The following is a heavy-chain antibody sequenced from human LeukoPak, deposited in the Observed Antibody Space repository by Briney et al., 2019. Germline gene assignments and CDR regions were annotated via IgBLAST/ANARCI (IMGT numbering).Heavy chain of an antibody. D-gene: IGHD2-2*01. CDR2: ISAYNGNT. V-gene: IGHV1-18*01. CDR1: GYTFTSYG. Sequence: ASVKVSCKASGYTFTSYGISWVRQAPGQGLEWMGWISAYNGNTNYAQKLQGRVTMTTDTSTSTAYMELRSLRSDDTAVYYCARAVVPAAMGPLFDYWGQGTLVTVSS. CDR3: ARAVVPAAMGPLFDY. J-gene: IGHJ4*02.